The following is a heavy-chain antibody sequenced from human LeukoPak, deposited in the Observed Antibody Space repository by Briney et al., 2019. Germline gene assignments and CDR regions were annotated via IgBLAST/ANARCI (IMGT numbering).Heavy chain of an antibody. CDR3: AREMERAYCSGGSCYKTYYFDY. J-gene: IGHJ4*02. D-gene: IGHD2-15*01. CDR2: ISAYNGNT. V-gene: IGHV1-18*01. CDR1: GYTFTSYG. Sequence: ASVKVSCKASGYTFTSYGISWVRQAPGQGLEWMGWISAYNGNTNYAQKLQGRVTMTTDTSTSTAYMELRSLRSDDTAVYYCAREMERAYCSGGSCYKTYYFDYWGQGTLVTVSS.